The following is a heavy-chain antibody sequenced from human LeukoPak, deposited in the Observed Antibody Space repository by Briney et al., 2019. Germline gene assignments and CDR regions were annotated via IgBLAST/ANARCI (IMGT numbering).Heavy chain of an antibody. CDR3: AKGGGWFYYFDY. J-gene: IGHJ4*02. Sequence: GGSLRLSCAGSGFTISSYWMHWVRQAPGKGLEWVSGISGDSNSMGYAHSVKGRFTISRDNAKSSVYLQMNNLRAEDTALYYCAKGGGWFYYFDYWGQGTLVTVSS. CDR1: GFTISSYW. D-gene: IGHD6-19*01. V-gene: IGHV3-9*01. CDR2: ISGDSNSM.